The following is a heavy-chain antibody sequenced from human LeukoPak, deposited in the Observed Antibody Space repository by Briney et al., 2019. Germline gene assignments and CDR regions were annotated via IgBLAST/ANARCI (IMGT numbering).Heavy chain of an antibody. CDR2: IYPYDSDT. CDR3: ARHIGYSAWNPDY. CDR1: GYSFTSYW. V-gene: IGHV5-51*01. D-gene: IGHD5-12*01. Sequence: TGESLKISRKASGYSFTSYWIGWVRQMPGKGLEWMGIIYPYDSDTRYSPSFQGQVTISADKSISTAYLQWSNLKASDTAMYYCARHIGYSAWNPDYWGQGTLVTVSS. J-gene: IGHJ4*02.